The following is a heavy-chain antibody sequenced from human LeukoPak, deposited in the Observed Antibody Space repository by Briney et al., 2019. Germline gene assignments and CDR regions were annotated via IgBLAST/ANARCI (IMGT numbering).Heavy chain of an antibody. CDR1: GYTFTGYY. D-gene: IGHD3-3*01. V-gene: IGHV1-2*02. CDR2: INPNSGGT. J-gene: IGHJ4*02. Sequence: ASVKVSCKASGYTFTGYYMHWVRQAPGQGLEWMGWINPNSGGTNYAQKLRGRVTMTTDTSTSTAYMELRSLRSDDTAVYYCARDYDFWSGYCGEWSQGTLVTVSS. CDR3: ARDYDFWSGYCGE.